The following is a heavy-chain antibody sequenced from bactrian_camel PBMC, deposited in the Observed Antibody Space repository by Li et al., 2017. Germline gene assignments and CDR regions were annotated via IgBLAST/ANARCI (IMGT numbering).Heavy chain of an antibody. Sequence: HVQLVESGGGLVKPGEALRLSCIVTGFSFSDYGMAWVRQAPGKGLEWLSSINPDGLWTSYANSVKGRFTISRDNAKNTVYLQMSSLKSEDTALYYCATGATWSRFWGQGTQVTVS. CDR2: INPDGLWT. D-gene: IGHD1*01. CDR1: GFSFSDYG. CDR3: ATGATWSRF. V-gene: IGHV3-2*01. J-gene: IGHJ4*01.